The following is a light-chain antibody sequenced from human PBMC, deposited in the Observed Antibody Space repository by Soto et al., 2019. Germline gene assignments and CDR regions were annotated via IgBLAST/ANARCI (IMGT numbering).Light chain of an antibody. V-gene: IGKV3-11*01. CDR1: QSVGRY. CDR2: DAY. Sequence: EFVLTQSPATLSLSPGERATLSCRASQSVGRYLAWYQQKPGQAPRLLIYDAYNRATGIPARFSDSGSGTDFTLTISSLEPEDFAVYYCQQSSQWPPITFGQGTRLE. J-gene: IGKJ5*01. CDR3: QQSSQWPPIT.